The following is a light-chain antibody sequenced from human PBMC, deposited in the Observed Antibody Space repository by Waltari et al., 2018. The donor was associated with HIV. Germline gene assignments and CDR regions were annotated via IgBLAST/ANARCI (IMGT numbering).Light chain of an antibody. CDR2: EVS. V-gene: IGLV2-14*01. J-gene: IGLJ3*02. Sequence: QSALTQPASVSGSPGQSITIPCTGTSRDVGGYNYVSWYQQHPGKAPKLMIYEVSNRPSGVSNRFSGSKSGNTASLTISGLQAEDEADYYCSSYTSSSTRVFGGGTNLTVL. CDR1: SRDVGGYNY. CDR3: SSYTSSSTRV.